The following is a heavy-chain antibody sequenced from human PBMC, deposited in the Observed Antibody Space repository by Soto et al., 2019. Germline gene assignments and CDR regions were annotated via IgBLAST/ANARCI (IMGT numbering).Heavy chain of an antibody. Sequence: QVQLVQSGAEVKKPGASVKVSCKASGYTFTGYYMHWVRQAPGQVREWMGWINPNSCGTNYAQKFQCWVTMTRDTSISTAYKELSRLRSDDTAVYYCARETYDSSGYYYDYWAQDTMITVSS. D-gene: IGHD3-22*01. CDR3: ARETYDSSGYYYDY. CDR2: INPNSCGT. J-gene: IGHJ4*02. CDR1: GYTFTGYY. V-gene: IGHV1-2*04.